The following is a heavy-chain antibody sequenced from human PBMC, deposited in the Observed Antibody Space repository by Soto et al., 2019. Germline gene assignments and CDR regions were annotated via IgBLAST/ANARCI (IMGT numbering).Heavy chain of an antibody. CDR3: ARDRGYYGSGHDTDAFDI. CDR1: GGSISSYY. Sequence: KQSQTLSLTCTVSGGSISSYYWSWIRQPPGKGLEWIGYIYYSGSTNYNPSLKSRVTISVDTSKNQFSLKLSSVTAADTAVYYCARDRGYYGSGHDTDAFDIWGQGTMVTVSS. D-gene: IGHD3-10*01. CDR2: IYYSGST. V-gene: IGHV4-59*01. J-gene: IGHJ3*02.